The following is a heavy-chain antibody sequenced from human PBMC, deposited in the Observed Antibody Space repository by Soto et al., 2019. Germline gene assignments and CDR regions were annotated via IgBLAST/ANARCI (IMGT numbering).Heavy chain of an antibody. D-gene: IGHD6-19*01. CDR3: ARDKLYDFGVAVAGPYDY. Sequence: EASVKVSCKASGYTFTSYGISWVRQAPGQGLEWMGWISAYNGNTNYAQKLQGRVTMTTDTSTSTAYMELRSLRSDDTAVYYCARDKLYDFGVAVAGPYDYWGQGTLVTVSS. CDR1: GYTFTSYG. J-gene: IGHJ4*02. CDR2: ISAYNGNT. V-gene: IGHV1-18*01.